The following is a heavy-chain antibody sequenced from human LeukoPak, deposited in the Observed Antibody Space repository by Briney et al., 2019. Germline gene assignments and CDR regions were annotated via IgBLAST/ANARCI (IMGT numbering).Heavy chain of an antibody. V-gene: IGHV3-30*04. J-gene: IGHJ2*01. Sequence: GGSLRLSCAASGFTFSSYAMHWVRQAPGKGLEWVAVISYDGSNKYYADSVKGRFTISRDNSKNTLYLQMNSLRAEDTAVYYCARGNYWYFDLWGRGTLVTVSS. CDR3: ARGNYWYFDL. CDR2: ISYDGSNK. CDR1: GFTFSSYA.